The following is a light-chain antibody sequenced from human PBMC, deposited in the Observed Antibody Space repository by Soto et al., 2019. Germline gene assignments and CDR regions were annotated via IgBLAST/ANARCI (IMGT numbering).Light chain of an antibody. CDR2: EVT. J-gene: IGLJ3*02. CDR3: SSYAASNNFYFV. Sequence: QSALTQPPSASGSPGQSVTISCTETSINVGGYNYVSWYQQYPGRAPKLMIYEVTKRPSGVPDRFSGSKSGNTASLTVSGLQAEDEADYYCSSYAASNNFYFVFGGGTQLTVL. V-gene: IGLV2-8*01. CDR1: SINVGGYNY.